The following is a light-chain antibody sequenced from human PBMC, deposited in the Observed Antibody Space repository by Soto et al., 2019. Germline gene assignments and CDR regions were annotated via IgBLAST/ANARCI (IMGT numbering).Light chain of an antibody. CDR2: AAS. J-gene: IGKJ1*01. Sequence: IQMTQSPFSLSASFVYRXTITXLASQSISKYLIWYQLKPGKAPKLLIYAASTLQSGVPSRFSGSGSGTDFTLTISSLQPEDVATYYCQKYNSALWTFGQGTKVDIK. CDR3: QKYNSALWT. V-gene: IGKV1-27*01. CDR1: QSISKY.